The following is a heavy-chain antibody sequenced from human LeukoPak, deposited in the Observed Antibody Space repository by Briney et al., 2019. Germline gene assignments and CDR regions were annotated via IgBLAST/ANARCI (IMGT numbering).Heavy chain of an antibody. D-gene: IGHD3-10*01. V-gene: IGHV4-39*07. Sequence: PAETLSLTCTVSGGSISSSSYYWGWIRQPPGKGLEWIGNIYYSGSTYYNPSLKSRVTISVDTSKNQFSLKLNSVTAADTAADTAVYYCARARGRGHWFDPWGQGTLVTVSS. CDR3: ARARGRGHWFDP. CDR1: GGSISSSSYY. J-gene: IGHJ5*02. CDR2: IYYSGST.